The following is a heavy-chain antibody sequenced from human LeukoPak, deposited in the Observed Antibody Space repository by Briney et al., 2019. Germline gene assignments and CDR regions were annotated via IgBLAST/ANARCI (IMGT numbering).Heavy chain of an antibody. D-gene: IGHD5-18*01. CDR2: IIPNSGGT. J-gene: IGHJ4*02. CDR3: ATPFTRYGY. Sequence: ASVKVSCKASGYTFTDYYVHWVRQAPGQGLEWMGWIIPNSGGTNYAQKFQGRVTMTRDTPISTAYMDLTSLTSDDTAVYYCATPFTRYGYWGQGTLVTVSS. CDR1: GYTFTDYY. V-gene: IGHV1-2*02.